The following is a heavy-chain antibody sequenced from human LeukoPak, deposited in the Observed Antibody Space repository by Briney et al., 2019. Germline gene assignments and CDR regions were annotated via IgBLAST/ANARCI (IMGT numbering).Heavy chain of an antibody. CDR1: GFTFSSYS. V-gene: IGHV3-23*01. CDR3: AKDKRSEGYYDILTGYSV. J-gene: IGHJ6*04. CDR2: ISGSGGGI. D-gene: IGHD3-9*01. Sequence: GGSLRLSCAASGFTFSSYSMSWVRQAPRKGLEWVSAISGSGGGIYYADSVKGRFTISRDNSKNTLYLQMNSLRAEDTAVYYCAKDKRSEGYYDILTGYSVWGKGTTVTISS.